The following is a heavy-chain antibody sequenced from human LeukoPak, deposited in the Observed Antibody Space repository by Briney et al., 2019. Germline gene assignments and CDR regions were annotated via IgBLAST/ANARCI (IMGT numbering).Heavy chain of an antibody. CDR1: GFTFSSYG. CDR2: IWYDGSNK. J-gene: IGHJ4*02. Sequence: PGGSLRLSCAASGFTFSSYGMHWVRQAPGKGLEWVAVIWYDGSNKYYADSVKGRFTISRDNSKNTLYLQMNSLRAEDTAVYYCAAGVAVARDWGQGTLVTVSS. V-gene: IGHV3-33*08. CDR3: AAGVAVARD. D-gene: IGHD6-19*01.